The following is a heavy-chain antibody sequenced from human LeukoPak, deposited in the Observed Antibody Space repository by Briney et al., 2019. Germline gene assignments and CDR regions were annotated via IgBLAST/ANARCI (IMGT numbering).Heavy chain of an antibody. CDR2: IYYSGST. J-gene: IGHJ5*02. Sequence: SETLSLTCTVSGVSISSYYWRWLRQPPGKGLEWIGYIYYSGSTNYNPSLKSRVSISVDTSKNQFSLKLSSVTAADTAVYYCARDLAVASPSYGWFDPWGQGTLVTVSS. V-gene: IGHV4-59*01. CDR1: GVSISSYY. D-gene: IGHD6-19*01. CDR3: ARDLAVASPSYGWFDP.